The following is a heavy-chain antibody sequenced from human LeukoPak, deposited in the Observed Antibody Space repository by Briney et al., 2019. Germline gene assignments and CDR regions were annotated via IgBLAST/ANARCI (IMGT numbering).Heavy chain of an antibody. CDR2: ISGSGGST. Sequence: GGSLRLSCAASGFTFSSYAMSWVRQAPGKGLEWVSAISGSGGSTYYADSVKGRFTIPRDNSKNTLYLQMNSLRAEDTAVYYCAKSKRYYDSSGYLYYFDYWGQGTLVTVSS. V-gene: IGHV3-23*01. CDR3: AKSKRYYDSSGYLYYFDY. CDR1: GFTFSSYA. J-gene: IGHJ4*02. D-gene: IGHD3-22*01.